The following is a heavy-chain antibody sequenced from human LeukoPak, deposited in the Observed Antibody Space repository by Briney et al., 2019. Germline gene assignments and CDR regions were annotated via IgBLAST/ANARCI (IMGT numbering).Heavy chain of an antibody. J-gene: IGHJ2*01. V-gene: IGHV1-8*02. CDR1: GYTFTDYD. CDR2: MNPSRGNT. CDR3: ARGRVTMFGPVGWYFDF. Sequence: ASVRVSCKVSGYTFTDYDINWVRQATGQGLEWMGWMNPSRGNTGYAQKFQDRFTITRDTSISTIYMELRSLRSEDTAVYFCARGRVTMFGPVGWYFDFWGRGTPLTASS. D-gene: IGHD3-3*01.